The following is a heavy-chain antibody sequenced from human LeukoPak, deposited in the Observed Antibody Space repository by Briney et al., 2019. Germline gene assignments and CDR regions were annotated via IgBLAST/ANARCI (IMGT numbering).Heavy chain of an antibody. CDR2: ISWDGGST. J-gene: IGHJ6*03. Sequence: GGSLRLSCAASGFTFDDYAVHWVRQAPGKGLEWVSLISWDGGSTYYADSVKGRFTISRDNSKNSLYLQMNSLRAEDTALYYCAKDRRGSYYYYYYMDVWGKGTTVTVSS. CDR3: AKDRRGSYYYYYYMDV. D-gene: IGHD1-26*01. V-gene: IGHV3-43D*03. CDR1: GFTFDDYA.